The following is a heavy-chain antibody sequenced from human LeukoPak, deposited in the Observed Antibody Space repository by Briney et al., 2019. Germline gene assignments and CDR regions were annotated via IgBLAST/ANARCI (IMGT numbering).Heavy chain of an antibody. J-gene: IGHJ4*02. CDR1: GFALWRCA. CDR3: AKSRGYGSSWCYFYY. D-gene: IGHD6-13*01. Sequence: GGSLSLFCAACGFALWRCAVRGVRRAPGGGLEWVSAISVSGNSTFYTDSVKGRFTISRDNSKTTLYLQMNSRRAEDTAVYYCAKSRGYGSSWCYFYYWGQGTPWTASS. CDR2: ISVSGNST. V-gene: IGHV3-23*01.